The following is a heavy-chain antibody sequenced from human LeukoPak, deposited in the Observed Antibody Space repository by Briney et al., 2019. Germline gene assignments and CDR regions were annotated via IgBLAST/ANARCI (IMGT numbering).Heavy chain of an antibody. CDR3: AKRSAESSGYFDN. Sequence: GGSLRLSCAASGFSFSSHGMSWVRQAPGKWLEWVSGIIGGAGGTYYADSVKGRFTISRDNAKNSLYLQMNSLRAEDTAVYYCAKRSAESSGYFDNWGQGTLVTVSS. V-gene: IGHV3-23*01. D-gene: IGHD6-19*01. J-gene: IGHJ4*02. CDR2: IIGGAGGT. CDR1: GFSFSSHG.